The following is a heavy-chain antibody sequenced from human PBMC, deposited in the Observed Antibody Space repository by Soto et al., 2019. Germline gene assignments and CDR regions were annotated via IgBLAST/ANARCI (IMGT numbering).Heavy chain of an antibody. V-gene: IGHV1-18*01. D-gene: IGHD3-10*01. CDR2: ISAYNGNT. J-gene: IGHJ4*02. CDR3: AREGRGYGSGSYFYGYFDY. CDR1: GYTFTSYG. Sequence: QVQLVQSGAEVKKPGASVKVSCKASGYTFTSYGISWVRQAPGQGLEWMGWISAYNGNTNYAQKLQGRATMTTATSTSTAYMELRSLRSDDTAVYYCAREGRGYGSGSYFYGYFDYWGQGTLVPVSS.